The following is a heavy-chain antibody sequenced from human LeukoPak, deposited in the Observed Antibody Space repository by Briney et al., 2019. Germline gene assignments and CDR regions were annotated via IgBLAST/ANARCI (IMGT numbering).Heavy chain of an antibody. V-gene: IGHV4-34*01. D-gene: IGHD6-13*01. CDR2: INHSGST. CDR1: GGSFSGYY. CDR3: ARPNGYSSSWFDP. Sequence: NPSETLSLTCAVYGGSFSGYYWSWIRQPPGKGLEWIGEINHSGSTNYNPSLKSRVTISVDTSKNQFSLKLSSVTAADTAVYYCARPNGYSSSWFDPWGQGTLVTVSS. J-gene: IGHJ5*02.